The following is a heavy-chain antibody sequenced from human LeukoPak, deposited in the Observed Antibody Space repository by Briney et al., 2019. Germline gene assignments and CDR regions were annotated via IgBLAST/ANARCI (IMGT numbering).Heavy chain of an antibody. V-gene: IGHV4-4*07. CDR2: IYTSGST. CDR3: ARDRWGLRYFDWSRSWYFDY. CDR1: GGSISSYC. Sequence: SETLSLTCTVSGGSISSYCWSWIRQPAGKGLEWIGRIYTSGSTNYNPSLKSRVTMSVDTSKNQFSLKLSSVTAADTAVYYCARDRWGLRYFDWSRSWYFDYWGQGTLVTVSS. J-gene: IGHJ4*02. D-gene: IGHD3-9*01.